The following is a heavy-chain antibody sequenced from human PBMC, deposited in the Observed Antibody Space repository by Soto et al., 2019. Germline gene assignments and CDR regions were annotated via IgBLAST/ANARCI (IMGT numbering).Heavy chain of an antibody. CDR3: ARVPTFGTPLAPNWFDP. CDR1: GGTFSSYA. D-gene: IGHD3-16*01. CDR2: IIPIFGTA. J-gene: IGHJ5*02. Sequence: ASVKVSCKASGGTFSSYAISWVRQAPGQGLEWMGGIIPIFGTANYAQKFQGRVTITADESTSTAYMELSSLRSEDTAVYYCARVPTFGTPLAPNWFDPWGQGTLVTVSS. V-gene: IGHV1-69*13.